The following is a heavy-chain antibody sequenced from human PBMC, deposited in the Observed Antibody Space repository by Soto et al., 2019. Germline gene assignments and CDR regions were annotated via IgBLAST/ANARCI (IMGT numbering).Heavy chain of an antibody. CDR3: ARADYYYDSSGYRPTPLPCGC. V-gene: IGHV3-11*06. D-gene: IGHD3-22*01. CDR1: GFTFSDYY. CDR2: ISSSSSYT. J-gene: IGHJ4*02. Sequence: GGSLRLSCAASGFTFSDYYMSWIRQAPGKGLERVSYISSSSSYTNYADSVKGRFTISRDNAKNSLYLQMNSLRAEDTAVYYCARADYYYDSSGYRPTPLPCGCWGQGTLVSVAS.